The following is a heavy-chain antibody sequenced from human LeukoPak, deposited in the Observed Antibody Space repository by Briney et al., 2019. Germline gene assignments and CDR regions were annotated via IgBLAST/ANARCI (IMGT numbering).Heavy chain of an antibody. V-gene: IGHV4-39*01. D-gene: IGHD6-6*01. CDR1: SGSISSSDYY. Sequence: PSETLSLTCTVSSGSISSSDYYWGWIRQPPGKGLEWIGSIYYSGSTYYNPSLKSRVTISVDTSKNQFSLKLSSVTAADTAVYYCARTGSSSIDYWGRGTLVTVSP. J-gene: IGHJ4*02. CDR2: IYYSGST. CDR3: ARTGSSSIDY.